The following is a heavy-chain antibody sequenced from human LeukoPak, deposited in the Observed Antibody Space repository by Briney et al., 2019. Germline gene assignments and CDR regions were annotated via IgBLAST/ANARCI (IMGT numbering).Heavy chain of an antibody. D-gene: IGHD4-17*01. CDR3: TRDLQDYGDHYYYYYGMDV. CDR1: GLTFGDYA. Sequence: GGSLRLSCTASGLTFGDYAMSWVRQAPGKGLEWVGFIRSKAYGGTTEYAASVKGRFTISRDDSKSIAYLQMNSLKTEDTAVYYCTRDLQDYGDHYYYYYGMDVWGQGTTVTVSS. J-gene: IGHJ6*02. CDR2: IRSKAYGGTT. V-gene: IGHV3-49*04.